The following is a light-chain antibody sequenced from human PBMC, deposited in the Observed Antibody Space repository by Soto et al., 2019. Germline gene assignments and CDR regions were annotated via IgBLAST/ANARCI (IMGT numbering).Light chain of an antibody. V-gene: IGKV3-20*01. J-gene: IGKJ1*01. CDR1: QSVSDNY. Sequence: EILLTQSPGTPSLSPGEGATLSCRASQSVSDNYLAWYQQKPGQAPRLLIYGASSRATGIPDRFSGSGSGSDFTLTISRLEPEDFAVYYCQQCGSTPWTFGQGTKVEIK. CDR2: GAS. CDR3: QQCGSTPWT.